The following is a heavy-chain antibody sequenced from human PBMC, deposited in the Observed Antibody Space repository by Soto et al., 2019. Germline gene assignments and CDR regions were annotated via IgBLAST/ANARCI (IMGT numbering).Heavy chain of an antibody. CDR2: IWYDGSNK. V-gene: IGHV3-33*01. CDR3: ARDAKGGRGYFDS. Sequence: QVQLVESGGGVVQPGRSLRLSCAASGFTFSSYGMHWVRQAPGKGLEWVAVIWYDGSNKYYADSVKGRFTISRDNSKNTLYLQMNSLRAEDTAVYYCARDAKGGRGYFDSWGQGTLVTVSS. D-gene: IGHD3-10*01. J-gene: IGHJ4*02. CDR1: GFTFSSYG.